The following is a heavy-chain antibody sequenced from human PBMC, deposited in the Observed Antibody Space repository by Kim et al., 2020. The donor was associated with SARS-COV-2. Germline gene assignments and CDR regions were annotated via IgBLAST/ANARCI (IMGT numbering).Heavy chain of an antibody. D-gene: IGHD3-10*01. Sequence: ASVKVSCKASGFTFTSHYMHWVRQAPGQALEWMGVISPFGDFTIYAQEFQGRVTMTRDTSTSTVYMDLSSLTSDDSALYYCAREIYDAGKALDYWGQGTLVTVSS. CDR3: AREIYDAGKALDY. CDR1: GFTFTSHY. V-gene: IGHV1-46*01. J-gene: IGHJ4*02. CDR2: ISPFGDFT.